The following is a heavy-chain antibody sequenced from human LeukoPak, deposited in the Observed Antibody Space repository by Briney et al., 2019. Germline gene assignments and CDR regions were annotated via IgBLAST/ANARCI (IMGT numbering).Heavy chain of an antibody. CDR3: AREGSGWYPFFDY. V-gene: IGHV1-3*01. J-gene: IGHJ4*02. CDR2: INAGNGNR. Sequence: GASVKVSCTASGYTFITYTMFWVRQAPGQSLEWMGWINAGNGNRKYSQKFQDRLTITSDTSASTAYMELSSLRSEDTAVYYCAREGSGWYPFFDYWGQGTLVTVSS. CDR1: GYTFITYT. D-gene: IGHD6-19*01.